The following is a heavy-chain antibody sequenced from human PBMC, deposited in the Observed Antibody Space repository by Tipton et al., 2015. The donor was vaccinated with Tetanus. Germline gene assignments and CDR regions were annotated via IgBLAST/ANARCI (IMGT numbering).Heavy chain of an antibody. J-gene: IGHJ4*02. D-gene: IGHD2-15*01. CDR3: AREADCSGGSCFSGDFDT. CDR1: GLIFSSYG. CDR2: SWYDGTDK. Sequence: SLRLSCAASGLIFSSYGIHWVRQAPGKGLGWLAVSWYDGTDKYYADSVKGRFTISRDNSKNTLYLQMNSLRAEDTALYYCAREADCSGGSCFSGDFDTWGQGTQVTVSS. V-gene: IGHV3-33*01.